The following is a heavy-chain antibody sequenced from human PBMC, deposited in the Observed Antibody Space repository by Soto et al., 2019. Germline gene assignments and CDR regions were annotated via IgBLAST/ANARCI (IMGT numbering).Heavy chain of an antibody. Sequence: ASETLSLTCTVSGGSISSYYWSWIRQPPGKGLEWIGYIYYSGSTNYNPSLKSGVTISVDTSKNQLSLKLSSVTAADTAVYYCSRLYAYYFDYSGQGTLLTVSS. D-gene: IGHD2-2*02. V-gene: IGHV4-59*08. CDR2: IYYSGST. CDR1: GGSISSYY. J-gene: IGHJ4*02. CDR3: SRLYAYYFDY.